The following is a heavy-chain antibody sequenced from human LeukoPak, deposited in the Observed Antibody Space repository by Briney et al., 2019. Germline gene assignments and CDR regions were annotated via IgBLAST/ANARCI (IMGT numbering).Heavy chain of an antibody. CDR2: ISGSGGST. J-gene: IGHJ1*01. V-gene: IGHV3-23*01. D-gene: IGHD3-10*01. CDR3: AKWGYGSGSYSGFQH. Sequence: PGGSLRLSCAGSGFTFSSYEMNWVRQAPGKGLEWVSAISGSGGSTYYADSVKGRFTISRDNSKNTLYLQMNSLRAEDTAVYYCAKWGYGSGSYSGFQHWGQGTLVTVSS. CDR1: GFTFSSYE.